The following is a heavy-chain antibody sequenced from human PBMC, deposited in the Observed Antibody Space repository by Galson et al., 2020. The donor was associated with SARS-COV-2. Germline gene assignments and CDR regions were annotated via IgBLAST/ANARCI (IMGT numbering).Heavy chain of an antibody. CDR1: GGTFSSYA. V-gene: IGHV1-69*13. D-gene: IGHD6-19*01. CDR2: IIPIFGTA. J-gene: IGHJ4*02. CDR3: AKFLMYSSGWYSAGY. Sequence: SVKVSCKASGGTFSSYAISWVRQAPGQGLEWMGGIIPIFGTANYAQKFQGRVTITADESTSTAYMELSSLRSEDTAVYYCAKFLMYSSGWYSAGYWGQGTLVTVSS.